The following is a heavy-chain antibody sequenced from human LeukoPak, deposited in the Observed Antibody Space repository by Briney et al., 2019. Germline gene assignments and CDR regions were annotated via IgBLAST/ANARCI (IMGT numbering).Heavy chain of an antibody. Sequence: GGSLRLSCAASGFTFSSFSMNWVRQAPGKGLEWVSAISGSGGSTYYADSVKGRFTISRDNSKNTLYLQMNSLRAEDTAVYYCAKIDSSGYSGIDYWGQGTLVTVSS. CDR3: AKIDSSGYSGIDY. CDR2: ISGSGGST. D-gene: IGHD3-22*01. CDR1: GFTFSSFS. J-gene: IGHJ4*02. V-gene: IGHV3-23*01.